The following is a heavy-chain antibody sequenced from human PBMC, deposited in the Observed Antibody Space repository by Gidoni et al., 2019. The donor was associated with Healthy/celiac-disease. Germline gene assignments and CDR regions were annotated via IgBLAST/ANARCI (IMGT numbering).Heavy chain of an antibody. Sequence: VQPQESGQGLVRASNSPTLTSPVSGGSIINYYWSLGRQPPGPGPAWRGYIYYTGNSNYDPSSTSRVTKSIDTCKSQFYLELCSVAAAYPAVHYCGAQGGCPRPIDYWGQGTLVTVSS. J-gene: IGHJ4*02. CDR1: GGSIINYY. V-gene: IGHV4-59*07. CDR3: GAQGGCPRPIDY. D-gene: IGHD2-15*01. CDR2: IYYTGNS.